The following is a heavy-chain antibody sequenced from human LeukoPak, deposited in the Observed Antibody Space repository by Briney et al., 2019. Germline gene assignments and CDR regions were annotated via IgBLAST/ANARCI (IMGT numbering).Heavy chain of an antibody. CDR2: IYYSGST. V-gene: IGHV4-59*01. D-gene: IGHD2-15*01. Sequence: PSETLSPTCTVSGGSISSYYWSWIRQPPGKGLEWIGYIYYSGSTNYNPSLKSRVTISVDTSKNQFSLKLSSVTAADTAVYYCARTVVSVVVVVAATDSWFDPWGQGTLVTVSS. CDR3: ARTVVSVVVVVAATDSWFDP. CDR1: GGSISSYY. J-gene: IGHJ5*02.